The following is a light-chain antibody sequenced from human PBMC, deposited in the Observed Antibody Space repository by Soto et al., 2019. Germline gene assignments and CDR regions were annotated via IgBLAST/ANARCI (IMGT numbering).Light chain of an antibody. J-gene: IGKJ5*01. V-gene: IGKV3-15*01. CDR3: QQYNNWPTT. Sequence: EIVMTQSPATLSVSPGERATLSCRASQSVSSTLAWYQQKPGQAPRHLIYGAYTRATGIPARFSGSRSGTEFTLTISSLQSEDFAVYYCQQYNNWPTTFGHGTRLEIK. CDR1: QSVSST. CDR2: GAY.